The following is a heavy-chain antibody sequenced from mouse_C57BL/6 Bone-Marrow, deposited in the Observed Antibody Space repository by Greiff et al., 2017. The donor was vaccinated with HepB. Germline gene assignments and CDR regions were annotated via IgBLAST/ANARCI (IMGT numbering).Heavy chain of an antibody. CDR1: GYTFTSYW. CDR3: ARDRVSTVVATAYLFDY. CDR2: IHPNSGST. J-gene: IGHJ2*01. V-gene: IGHV1-64*01. Sequence: QVQLQQPGAELVKPGASVKLSCKASGYTFTSYWMHWVKQRPGQGLEWIGMIHPNSGSTNYNEKFKSKATLTVDKSSSTAYMQLSSLTSEDSAVYYCARDRVSTVVATAYLFDYWGQGTTLTVSS. D-gene: IGHD1-1*01.